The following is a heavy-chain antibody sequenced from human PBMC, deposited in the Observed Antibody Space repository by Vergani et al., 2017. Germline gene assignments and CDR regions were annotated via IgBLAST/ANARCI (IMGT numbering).Heavy chain of an antibody. Sequence: QVQLVESGGGVVQPGRSLRLSCAASGFTFSSYAMHWVRQAPGKGLEWVAVISHDGSNKYYADSVKGRFTISRDNSKNTLYLEMSSLRAEDTAVYYCASPKTGRGDYWGQGTLVTVSS. CDR2: ISHDGSNK. J-gene: IGHJ4*02. CDR1: GFTFSSYA. CDR3: ASPKTGRGDY. D-gene: IGHD7-27*01. V-gene: IGHV3-30*04.